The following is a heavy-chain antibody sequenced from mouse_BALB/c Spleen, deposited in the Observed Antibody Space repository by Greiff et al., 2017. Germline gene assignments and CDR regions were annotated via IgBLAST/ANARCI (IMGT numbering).Heavy chain of an antibody. D-gene: IGHD2-3*01. CDR3: TSVLYDYFFDY. CDR1: GFTFSSYT. Sequence: EVKLMESGGGLVKPGGSLKLSCAASGFTFSSYTMSWVRQTPEKRLEWVATISSGGSYTYYPDSVKGRFTISRDNAKNTLYLQMSSLKSEDTAMYYCTSVLYDYFFDYWGQGTTLTVSS. J-gene: IGHJ2*01. V-gene: IGHV5-6-4*01. CDR2: ISSGGSYT.